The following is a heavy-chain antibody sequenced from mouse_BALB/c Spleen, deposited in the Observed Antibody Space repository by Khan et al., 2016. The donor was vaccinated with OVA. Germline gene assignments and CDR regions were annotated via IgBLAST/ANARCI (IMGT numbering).Heavy chain of an antibody. V-gene: IGHV2-2*01. CDR3: ARNSYMYDFTY. J-gene: IGHJ3*01. CDR1: GFSLTTYG. CDR2: IWSGGST. D-gene: IGHD2-14*01. Sequence: QVRLQQSGPGLVQPSQSLSITCTVSGFSLTTYGVHWVRQSPGKGLEWLGAIWSGGSTEYNAAFITRLSISKDISKSQVFFKMTSLQVDDTAMYYCARNSYMYDFTYWGQGTLVTVSA.